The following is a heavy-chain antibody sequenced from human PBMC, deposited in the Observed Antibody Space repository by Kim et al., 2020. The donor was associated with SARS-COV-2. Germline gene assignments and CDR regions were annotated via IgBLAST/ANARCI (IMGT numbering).Heavy chain of an antibody. V-gene: IGHV3-53*01. CDR3: ASPGEYSYGMDV. Sequence: YYADSVKGRFTISRDNSKNTLYLQMNSLRAEDTAVYYCASPGEYSYGMDVWGQGTTVTVSS. J-gene: IGHJ6*02. D-gene: IGHD3-10*01.